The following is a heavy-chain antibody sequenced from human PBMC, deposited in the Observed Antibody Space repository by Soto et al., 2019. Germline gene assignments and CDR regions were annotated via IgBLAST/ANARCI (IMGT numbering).Heavy chain of an antibody. CDR1: GDSITSNSYY. V-gene: IGHV4-39*07. CDR2: INHSGST. J-gene: IGHJ6*02. D-gene: IGHD6-13*01. CDR3: ASIGIAAAGRYYYYYGMDV. Sequence: SETLSLTCTVSGDSITSNSYYWSWIRQPPGKGLEWIGEINHSGSTNYNPSLKSRVTISVDTSKNQFSLKLSSVTAADTAVYYCASIGIAAAGRYYYYYGMDVWGQGTTVTVS.